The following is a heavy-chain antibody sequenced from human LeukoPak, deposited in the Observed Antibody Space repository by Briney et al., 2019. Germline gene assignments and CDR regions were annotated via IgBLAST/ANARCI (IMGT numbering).Heavy chain of an antibody. Sequence: SQTLSLTCTVSGGSISSGSYHWSWIRQPAGKGLEWIGRIYTSGSTNYNPSLKSRVTISVDTSKNQFSLKLSSVTAADTAVYYCARVPSYDFWSGYSYYYYMDVWGKGTTVTVSS. D-gene: IGHD3-3*01. CDR3: ARVPSYDFWSGYSYYYYMDV. V-gene: IGHV4-61*02. J-gene: IGHJ6*03. CDR1: GGSISSGSYH. CDR2: IYTSGST.